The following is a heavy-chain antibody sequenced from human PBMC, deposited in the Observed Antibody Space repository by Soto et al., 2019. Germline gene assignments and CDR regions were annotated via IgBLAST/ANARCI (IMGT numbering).Heavy chain of an antibody. Sequence: QVQLVQSGAEVKKPGSSVKVSCKASGGTFSSYAISWVRQAPGQGLEWMGGIIPIFGTANYAQKFQGRVTITADKSTGTAYMELSSLGSEDTAVYYCARGTKYDYVWGSYRFDPYYWGQGTLVTVSS. V-gene: IGHV1-69*06. CDR3: ARGTKYDYVWGSYRFDPYY. D-gene: IGHD3-16*02. CDR1: GGTFSSYA. J-gene: IGHJ4*02. CDR2: IIPIFGTA.